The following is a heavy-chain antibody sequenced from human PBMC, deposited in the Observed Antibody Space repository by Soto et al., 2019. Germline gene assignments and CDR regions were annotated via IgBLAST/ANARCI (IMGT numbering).Heavy chain of an antibody. D-gene: IGHD5-12*01. J-gene: IGHJ5*02. Sequence: SETLSLTCTVSGGSISSSSYYWGWIRQPPGKGLEWIGSIYYSGSTYYNPSLKSRVTISVDTSKNQFSLKLSSVTAADTAVYYCARHSKKNIVATPYHWGQGTLVTVSS. V-gene: IGHV4-39*01. CDR1: GGSISSSSYY. CDR3: ARHSKKNIVATPYH. CDR2: IYYSGST.